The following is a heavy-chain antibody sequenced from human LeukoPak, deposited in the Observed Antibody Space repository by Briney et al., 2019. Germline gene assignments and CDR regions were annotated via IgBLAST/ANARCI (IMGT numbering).Heavy chain of an antibody. CDR3: ARRAGDYSHPYDY. J-gene: IGHJ4*02. CDR2: ICSGGNT. V-gene: IGHV3-53*01. CDR1: GLTVSSNC. D-gene: IGHD3-22*01. Sequence: GGSLRLSCAASGLTVSSNCMSWVRQAPGKGLEWVSFICSGGNTYYADSVKGRFTISRDNSKNTVHLQMNSLRAEDTAMYYCARRAGDYSHPYDYWGQGTLVTVSS.